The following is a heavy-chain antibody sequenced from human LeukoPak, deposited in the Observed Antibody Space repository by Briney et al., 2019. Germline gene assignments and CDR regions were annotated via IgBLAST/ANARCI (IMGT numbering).Heavy chain of an antibody. CDR1: GGSFSGYY. J-gene: IGHJ4*02. D-gene: IGHD3-10*01. V-gene: IGHV4-34*09. CDR3: AGDNFSRRLLDY. CDR2: INHSGST. Sequence: SETLSLTCAVYGGSFSGYYWSWIRQPPGKGLEWIGEINHSGSTYYNPSLKSRVTISVDTSKNQFSLKLSSVTAADTAVYYCAGDNFSRRLLDYWGQGTLVTVSS.